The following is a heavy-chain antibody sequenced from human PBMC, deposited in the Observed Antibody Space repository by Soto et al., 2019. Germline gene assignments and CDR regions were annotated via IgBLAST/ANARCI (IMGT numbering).Heavy chain of an antibody. J-gene: IGHJ6*02. Sequence: ASVKVSCKASGYTFTSYYMHWVRQAPGQGLEWMGIINPSGGSTSYAQKFQGRVTMTRDTSTSTVYMELSSLRSEDTAVYYCARVFEQQLPTLGMDVWGQGTTVTVSS. CDR2: INPSGGST. CDR3: ARVFEQQLPTLGMDV. CDR1: GYTFTSYY. D-gene: IGHD6-13*01. V-gene: IGHV1-46*01.